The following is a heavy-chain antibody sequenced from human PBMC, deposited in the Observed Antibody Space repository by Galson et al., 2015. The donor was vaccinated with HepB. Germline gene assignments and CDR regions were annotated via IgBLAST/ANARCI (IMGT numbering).Heavy chain of an antibody. Sequence: QSGAEVKKPGESLKISCKGSGYSFTSYWIGWVRQMPGKGLEWMGIIYPGDSDTRYSPSFQGQVTISADKSISTAYLQWSSLKASDTAMYYCARHSHHSGSARCNWFDPWGQGTLVTVSS. J-gene: IGHJ5*02. CDR2: IYPGDSDT. D-gene: IGHD1-26*01. V-gene: IGHV5-51*01. CDR3: ARHSHHSGSARCNWFDP. CDR1: GYSFTSYW.